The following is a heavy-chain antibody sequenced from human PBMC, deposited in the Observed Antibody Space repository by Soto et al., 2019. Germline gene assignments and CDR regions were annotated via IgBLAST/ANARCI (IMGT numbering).Heavy chain of an antibody. Sequence: QLHLQESGPGLVKASETLSLTCTVSGGSMRSTNYYWGWIRQPPGKGLEWIGNVFFNGITFYKQSLESRVSISVDTSKSQFSLRLNSVTAADTAVYYCVRQVGDYYFDQWGQGTLVTVSS. CDR3: VRQVGDYYFDQ. V-gene: IGHV4-39*01. CDR2: VFFNGIT. J-gene: IGHJ4*02. CDR1: GGSMRSTNYY. D-gene: IGHD4-17*01.